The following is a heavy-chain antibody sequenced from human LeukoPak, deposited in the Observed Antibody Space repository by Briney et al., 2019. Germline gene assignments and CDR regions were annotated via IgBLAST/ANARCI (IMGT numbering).Heavy chain of an antibody. D-gene: IGHD2-2*01. V-gene: IGHV3-48*01. J-gene: IGHJ5*02. CDR2: IISSSNII. CDR3: ARDLRVIYCSSTSCNGFDP. Sequence: GGSLRLSCAVSGFTFSTHSMNWVRQAPGKGLEWVSYIISSSNIIYYADSVKGRFTISRDNAKNSLYLQMNSLRAEDTAVYYCARDLRVIYCSSTSCNGFDPWGQGTLVTVSS. CDR1: GFTFSTHS.